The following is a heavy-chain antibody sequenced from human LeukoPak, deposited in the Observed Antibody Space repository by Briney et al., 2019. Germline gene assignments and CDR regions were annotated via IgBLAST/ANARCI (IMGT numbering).Heavy chain of an antibody. J-gene: IGHJ4*02. CDR1: GYTFTGYY. D-gene: IGHD5-18*01. Sequence: ASVKVSCKASGYTFTGYYMHWVRQAPGQGLEWMGWISAYNGNTNYAQKLQGRVTMTTDTSTSTAYMELRSLRSDDTAVYYCARDSGRIQLWSDLDYWGQGTLVTVSS. V-gene: IGHV1-18*04. CDR3: ARDSGRIQLWSDLDY. CDR2: ISAYNGNT.